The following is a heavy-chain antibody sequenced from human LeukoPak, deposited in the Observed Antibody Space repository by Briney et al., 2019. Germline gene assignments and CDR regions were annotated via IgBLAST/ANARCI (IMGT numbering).Heavy chain of an antibody. CDR2: INPSGGST. D-gene: IGHD1-7*01. CDR1: GCTFTSYY. CDR3: ARDSGTENFDY. V-gene: IGHV1-46*01. Sequence: ASVKVSCKASGCTFTSYYMHWVRQAPGQGLEWMGIINPSGGSTSYAQKFQGRVTMTRDMSTSTVYMELSSLRSEDTAVYYCARDSGTENFDYWGQGTLVTVSS. J-gene: IGHJ4*02.